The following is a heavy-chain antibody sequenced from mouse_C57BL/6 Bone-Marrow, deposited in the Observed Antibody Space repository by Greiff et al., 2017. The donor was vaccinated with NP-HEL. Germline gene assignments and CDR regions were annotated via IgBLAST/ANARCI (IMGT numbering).Heavy chain of an antibody. V-gene: IGHV1-15*01. J-gene: IGHJ3*01. D-gene: IGHD2-10*01. CDR2: IDPETGGT. Sequence: QVQLQQSGAELVRPGASVTLSCKASGYTFTDYEMHWVKQTPVHGLEWIGAIDPETGGTAYNQKFKGKAILTADKSSSTAYMELRSLTSEDSAVYYCTRLGLLHLFAYWGQGTLVTVSA. CDR1: GYTFTDYE. CDR3: TRLGLLHLFAY.